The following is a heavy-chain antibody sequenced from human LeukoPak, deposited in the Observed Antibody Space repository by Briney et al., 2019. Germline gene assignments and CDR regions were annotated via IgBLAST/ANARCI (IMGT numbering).Heavy chain of an antibody. Sequence: TGGSLRLSCAASGFSVSSNYLTWVRQAPGRGLEWVSVLYSGGSSQYADSVKGRFTISRDNSKNTLYLQMNSLRADDTAVYYCARDGTYFDIWGQGTMVTVSS. D-gene: IGHD1-7*01. J-gene: IGHJ3*02. CDR3: ARDGTYFDI. CDR1: GFSVSSNY. V-gene: IGHV3-53*01. CDR2: LYSGGSS.